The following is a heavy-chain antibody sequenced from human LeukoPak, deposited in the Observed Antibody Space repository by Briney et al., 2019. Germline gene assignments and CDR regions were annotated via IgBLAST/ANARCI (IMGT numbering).Heavy chain of an antibody. CDR1: GFAFSDYT. V-gene: IGHV3-11*01. CDR2: ISSSGSTI. CDR3: ARPDYGDYVILDAFDI. Sequence: GGSLRLSCEASGFAFSDYTMNWVRQSPGKGLEWVSYISSSGSTIYYADSVKGRFTISRDNAKNSLCLQMNSLRAEDTAVYYCARPDYGDYVILDAFDIWGQGTMVTVSS. J-gene: IGHJ3*02. D-gene: IGHD4-17*01.